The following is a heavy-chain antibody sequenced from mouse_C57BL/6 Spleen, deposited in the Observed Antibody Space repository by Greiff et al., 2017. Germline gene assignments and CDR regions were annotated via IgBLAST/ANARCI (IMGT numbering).Heavy chain of an antibody. V-gene: IGHV1-52*01. J-gene: IGHJ4*01. CDR3: ARDYSNYSYAMDY. Sequence: VQLQQPGAELVRPGSSVKLSCKASGYTFTSYWMHWVKQRPIQGLEWIGNIDPSDSETHYNQKFKDKATLTVDKSSSTAYMQLSSLTSEDSAVYYCARDYSNYSYAMDYWGQGTSVTVSS. CDR1: GYTFTSYW. D-gene: IGHD2-5*01. CDR2: IDPSDSET.